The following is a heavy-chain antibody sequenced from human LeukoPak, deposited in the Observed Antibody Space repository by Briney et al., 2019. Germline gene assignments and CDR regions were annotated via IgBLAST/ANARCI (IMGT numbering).Heavy chain of an antibody. CDR1: GFTFTNTW. V-gene: IGHV3-15*07. CDR2: IRSKTDGGTT. Sequence: GGSLRLSCAASGFTFTNTWMNWVRQAPGKGLEWVGRIRSKTDGGTTDYAAPVKGRFTISRDDSKNTLYLQMNSLKTEDTAVYYCSTTYYYDSSEGYWGQGTLVTVSS. CDR3: STTYYYDSSEGY. D-gene: IGHD3-22*01. J-gene: IGHJ4*02.